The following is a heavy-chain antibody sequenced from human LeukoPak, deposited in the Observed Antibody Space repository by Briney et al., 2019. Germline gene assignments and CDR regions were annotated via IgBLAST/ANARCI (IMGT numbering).Heavy chain of an antibody. J-gene: IGHJ4*02. D-gene: IGHD3-3*01. CDR2: ISYDGSYK. Sequence: YGMHWVRQAPGKGPEWVIVISYDGSYKYYADSVRGRFTISRDNSKNTLYLQMKDLRPEDTAVYYCARDFGILSGYADYWGQGTLVTVSS. CDR3: ARDFGILSGYADY. CDR1: YG. V-gene: IGHV3-30*19.